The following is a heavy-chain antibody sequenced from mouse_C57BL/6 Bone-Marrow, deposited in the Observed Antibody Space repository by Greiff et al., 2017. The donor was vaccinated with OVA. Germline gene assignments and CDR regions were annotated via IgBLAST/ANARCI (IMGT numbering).Heavy chain of an antibody. D-gene: IGHD1-1*02. Sequence: VQLVESGAELARPGASVKLSCKASGYTFTSYGISWVKQRTGQGLEWIGEIYPRSGNTYYNEKFKGKATLTADKSSSTAYMELRSLTSEDSAVYFCARPRLWPLYWYFDVWGTGTTVTVSS. CDR2: IYPRSGNT. V-gene: IGHV1-81*01. J-gene: IGHJ1*03. CDR1: GYTFTSYG. CDR3: ARPRLWPLYWYFDV.